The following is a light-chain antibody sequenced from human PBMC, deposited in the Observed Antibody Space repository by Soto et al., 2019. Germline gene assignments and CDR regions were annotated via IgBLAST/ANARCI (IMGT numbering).Light chain of an antibody. CDR3: QQYNNWPPLT. V-gene: IGKV3D-15*01. CDR2: GAS. J-gene: IGKJ4*01. CDR1: QSVSSN. Sequence: EIVMTHSPATLSVSPGERATLSCSASQSVSSNLAWYHQKPGQAPRLLIYGASTRASGIPARFSGSGSGTEFTLTISSLQSEDFAVYYCQQYNNWPPLTFGGGTKVDI.